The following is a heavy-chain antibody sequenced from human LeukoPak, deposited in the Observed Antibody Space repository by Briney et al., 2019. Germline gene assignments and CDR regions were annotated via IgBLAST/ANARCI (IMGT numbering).Heavy chain of an antibody. Sequence: AGGSLRLSCVASGFTFSDYAMNWVRRAPGKGLEWVSTFKTNYNQVYYAESVRGRFTISTDNSKNTAYLQMNSLRAEDTAVYYCAKGHYYGSGSLDYWGQGTLVTVSS. CDR3: AKGHYYGSGSLDY. V-gene: IGHV3-23*05. J-gene: IGHJ4*02. CDR1: GFTFSDYA. CDR2: FKTNYNQV. D-gene: IGHD3-10*01.